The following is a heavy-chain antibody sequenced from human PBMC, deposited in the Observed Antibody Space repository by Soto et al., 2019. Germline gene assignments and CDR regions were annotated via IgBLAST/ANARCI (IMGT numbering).Heavy chain of an antibody. J-gene: IGHJ3*02. CDR3: ARGQLGIGAFDI. D-gene: IGHD7-27*01. CDR1: GGSISSYY. V-gene: IGHV4-59*01. CDR2: IYYSGST. Sequence: SETLSLTCTVSGGSISSYYWNWIRQPPGKGLEWIAYIYYSGSTNYNPSLKSRASISLDTSRNQFSLKLNSVTAADTAVYYCARGQLGIGAFDIWGQGTMVTVSS.